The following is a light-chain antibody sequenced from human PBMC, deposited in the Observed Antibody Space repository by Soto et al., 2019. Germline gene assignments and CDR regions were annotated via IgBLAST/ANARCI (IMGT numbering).Light chain of an antibody. J-gene: IGLJ1*01. Sequence: QAVVTQPAAVSGSPGQSITISCTGTSSDLGTYDYVSWYQQYPGKAPKLLIYDVSVRPSGVSDRFSGSKSGNTASLTISGLQAEDEADFYCSAYTTTNTRVFGTGTKLTVL. CDR2: DVS. CDR3: SAYTTTNTRV. V-gene: IGLV2-14*01. CDR1: SSDLGTYDY.